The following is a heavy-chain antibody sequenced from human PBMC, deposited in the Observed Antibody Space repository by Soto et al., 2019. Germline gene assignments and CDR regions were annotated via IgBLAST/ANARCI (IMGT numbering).Heavy chain of an antibody. D-gene: IGHD3-22*01. CDR1: GITFSSYA. CDR3: AKSRPPYDRVVKPFDY. Sequence: LRLSCAASGITFSSYAMHWVRQAPGKGLEWVAVMSYDGSNKYYADSVKGRFTISRDNSKNTLYLQMNSLRAEDTAVYYCAKSRPPYDRVVKPFDYWGQGALVTVSS. CDR2: MSYDGSNK. J-gene: IGHJ4*02. V-gene: IGHV3-30*18.